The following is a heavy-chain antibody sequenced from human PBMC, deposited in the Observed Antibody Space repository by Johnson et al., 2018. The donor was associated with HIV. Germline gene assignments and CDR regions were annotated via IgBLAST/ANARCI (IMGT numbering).Heavy chain of an antibody. Sequence: VQLVESGGGLVKPGGSLRLSCAASGFTFSSYWMSWVRQAPGKGLEWVSAISASGGSTYYADSVKGRFTISRDNSKNTLYLQMNRLRAEDKAVYFCAKDVPYYYGSGGLVVFDIWGQGTMVTVSS. D-gene: IGHD3-10*01. CDR3: AKDVPYYYGSGGLVVFDI. J-gene: IGHJ3*02. V-gene: IGHV3-23*04. CDR1: GFTFSSYW. CDR2: ISASGGST.